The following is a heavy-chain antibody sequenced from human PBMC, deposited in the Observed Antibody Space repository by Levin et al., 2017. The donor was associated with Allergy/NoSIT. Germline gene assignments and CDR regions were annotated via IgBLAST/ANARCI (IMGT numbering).Heavy chain of an antibody. CDR2: IKSKTDGGTT. Sequence: GESLKISCAASGFTFSNAWMSWVRQAPGKGLEWVGRIKSKTDGGTTDYAAPVKGRFTISRDDSKNTLYLQMNSLKTEDTAVYYCTTDSAHYYGSETSMDVWGQGTTVTVSS. D-gene: IGHD3-10*01. CDR1: GFTFSNAW. J-gene: IGHJ6*02. CDR3: TTDSAHYYGSETSMDV. V-gene: IGHV3-15*01.